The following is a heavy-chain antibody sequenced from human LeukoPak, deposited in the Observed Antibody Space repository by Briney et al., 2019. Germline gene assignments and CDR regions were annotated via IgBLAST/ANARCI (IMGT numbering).Heavy chain of an antibody. CDR1: GGSISSGGYY. CDR2: IYYSGST. Sequence: SQTLSLTCTVSGGSISSGGYYWSWIRQHPGKGLEWIGYIYYSGSTYYNPSLKSRVTISVDTSKNQFSLKLSSVTAADTAVYYCARGSPEFCMGYYYYYYYMDVWGKGTTVTVSS. D-gene: IGHD3-3*01. V-gene: IGHV4-31*03. CDR3: ARGSPEFCMGYYYYYYYMDV. J-gene: IGHJ6*03.